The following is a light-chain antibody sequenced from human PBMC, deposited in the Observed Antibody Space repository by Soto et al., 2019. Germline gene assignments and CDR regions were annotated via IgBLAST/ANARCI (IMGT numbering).Light chain of an antibody. Sequence: QSALTQPAFVSGSPGQSITISCTGTNSDVGGYNFVSWYQQHPGKVPKLMIYDVTNRPSGVSNRFSGSKSGNTASLTISGLQAEDEADYYFSSYTSSSTLVFGTGTNVTVL. V-gene: IGLV2-14*01. CDR1: NSDVGGYNF. CDR3: SSYTSSSTLV. CDR2: DVT. J-gene: IGLJ1*01.